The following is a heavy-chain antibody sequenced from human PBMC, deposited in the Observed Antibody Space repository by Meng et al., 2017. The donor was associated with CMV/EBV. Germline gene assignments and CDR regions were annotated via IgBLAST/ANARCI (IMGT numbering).Heavy chain of an antibody. D-gene: IGHD6-13*01. CDR1: GGTFSSYA. CDR3: ASGPAGTEGWFDP. V-gene: IGHV1-69*05. J-gene: IGHJ5*02. Sequence: SVKVSCKASGGTFSSYAISWVRQAPGQGLEWMGGIIPIFGTANYAQKFQGRVTITTDESTSTAYMELSSLRSEDTAVYYCASGPAGTEGWFDPWGQGTMVTVSS. CDR2: IIPIFGTA.